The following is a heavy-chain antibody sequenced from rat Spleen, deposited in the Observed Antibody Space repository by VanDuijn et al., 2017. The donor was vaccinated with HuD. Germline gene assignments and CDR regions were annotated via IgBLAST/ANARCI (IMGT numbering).Heavy chain of an antibody. J-gene: IGHJ2*01. D-gene: IGHD1-12*02. CDR1: GFSLTNNG. CDR3: TRDHSYWGSYYPGGFAY. CDR2: ISSGGHT. Sequence: QVQLKESGPGLVQPSQTLSLTCSVSGFSLTNNGVTWVRQPPGKGLEWIGTISSGGHTYYDSPLKSRLSISRDTSKRQVFLKMSSLKNEDTAIYFCTRDHSYWGSYYPGGFAYWGQGVMVTVSS. V-gene: IGHV2S12*01.